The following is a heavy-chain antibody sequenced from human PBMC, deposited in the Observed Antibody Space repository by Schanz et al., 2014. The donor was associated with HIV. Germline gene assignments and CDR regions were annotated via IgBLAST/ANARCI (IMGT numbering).Heavy chain of an antibody. CDR3: AKGIMGATEYYYGMDV. CDR1: GFSFDDYA. Sequence: EVQLVESGGGLVQPGRSLRLSCAASGFSFDDYAMHWVRQVPGKGLEWVSGINWNGGSTGYADSVKGRFTISRDNAKNSLYLQMNDLRVEDTAVYYCAKGIMGATEYYYGMDVWGQGTTVIVSS. V-gene: IGHV3-9*01. D-gene: IGHD1-26*01. CDR2: INWNGGST. J-gene: IGHJ6*02.